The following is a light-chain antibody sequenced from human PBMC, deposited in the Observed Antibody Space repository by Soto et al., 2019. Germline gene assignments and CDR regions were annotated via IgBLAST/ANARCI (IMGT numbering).Light chain of an antibody. V-gene: IGKV3-15*01. Sequence: EIVMTQSPATLYVSPGKRATLSCRASQSVSSNLAWNQQKPGQDPRRLIYGASTRATGITARFSGSGSGTEFALIISSLQSGDFGVYYCQQYNNLPSFGEGTKVEIK. J-gene: IGKJ4*01. CDR3: QQYNNLPS. CDR1: QSVSSN. CDR2: GAS.